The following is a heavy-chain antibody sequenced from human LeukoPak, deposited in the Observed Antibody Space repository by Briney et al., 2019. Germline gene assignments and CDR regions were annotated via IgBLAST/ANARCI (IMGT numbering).Heavy chain of an antibody. Sequence: GASVKVSCKASGYTFTSYDINWVRQATGQGLEWMGWMNPNSGNTGYAQKFQGRVTITRNTSISTAYMELSSLRSDDTAVYYCARGPIAAADPNFDYWGQGTLVTVSS. CDR2: MNPNSGNT. CDR1: GYTFTSYD. CDR3: ARGPIAAADPNFDY. D-gene: IGHD6-13*01. J-gene: IGHJ4*02. V-gene: IGHV1-8*03.